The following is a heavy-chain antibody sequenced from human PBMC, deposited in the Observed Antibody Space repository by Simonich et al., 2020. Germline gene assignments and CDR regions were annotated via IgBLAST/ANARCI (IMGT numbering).Heavy chain of an antibody. V-gene: IGHV1-2*02. J-gene: IGHJ3*02. CDR1: GYTFTGYY. Sequence: QVQLVQSGAEVKKTGASVKVSCMASGYTFTGYYMNWVRQAPGQGLELLEWSNPNSGGTTKAQKFQSRVTMTRDTSNSTAYMELSRLRSDDTAVYYCARDPVVPAAIRNAFDIWGQGTMVTVSS. CDR3: ARDPVVPAAIRNAFDI. CDR2: SNPNSGGT. D-gene: IGHD2-2*01.